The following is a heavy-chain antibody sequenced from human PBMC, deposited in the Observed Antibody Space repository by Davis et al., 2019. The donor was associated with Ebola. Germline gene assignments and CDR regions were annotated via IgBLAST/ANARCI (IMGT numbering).Heavy chain of an antibody. Sequence: GESLKISCVASGFSLSDYAVGWVRQAPGAGLEWVSTFTSTATYYADSVKGRFTVSRDNSQKSVFLQMDSLKVEDTGLYYCVKDYQSRNGIFDPFDIWGLGTMVTVSS. CDR3: VKDYQSRNGIFDPFDI. CDR2: FTSTAT. D-gene: IGHD3-3*01. CDR1: GFSLSDYA. V-gene: IGHV3-23*01. J-gene: IGHJ3*02.